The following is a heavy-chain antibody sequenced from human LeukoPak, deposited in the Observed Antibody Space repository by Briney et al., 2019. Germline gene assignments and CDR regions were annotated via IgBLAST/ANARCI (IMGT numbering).Heavy chain of an antibody. V-gene: IGHV3-23*01. CDR1: GFTFSSYA. D-gene: IGHD2-15*01. CDR2: ISGSGGST. J-gene: IGHJ4*02. Sequence: GGALRLSCAASGFTFSSYAMSGVRQAPGKGLEWVSAISGSGGSTYYADSVKGRFTISRDNSKNTLYLQMNTLRAEDTALYYRAKDGPMKGGSPFDYWGQGTLVTVSS. CDR3: AKDGPMKGGSPFDY.